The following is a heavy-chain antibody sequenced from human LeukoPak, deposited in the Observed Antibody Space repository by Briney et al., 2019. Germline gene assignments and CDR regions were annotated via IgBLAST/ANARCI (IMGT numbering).Heavy chain of an antibody. CDR1: GFTFTNYH. CDR2: IRGTGDSP. Sequence: ASVKVSCKASGFTFTNYHMHWVRQAPGRGLEWLALIRGTGDSPDYAQKFQGRVTVTCDTSTSTTYLELWSLKLEDTAVYYCARAPAGTLDFWGQGTLVTVSS. CDR3: ARAPAGTLDF. V-gene: IGHV1-46*01. D-gene: IGHD6-13*01. J-gene: IGHJ4*02.